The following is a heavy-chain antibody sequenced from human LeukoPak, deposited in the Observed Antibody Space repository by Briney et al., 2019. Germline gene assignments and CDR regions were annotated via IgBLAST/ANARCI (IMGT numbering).Heavy chain of an antibody. CDR3: ARGPI. CDR1: GFTFSNFG. Sequence: GGSLRLSCAASGFTFSNFGMSWVRQAPGKGLEWVSTILGSGSSRYYTDSVKGRFTISRDNSKSTLYLQMNSLNSEDTAVYYCARGPIWGQGTLVTVSS. J-gene: IGHJ4*02. CDR2: ILGSGSSR. V-gene: IGHV3-23*01.